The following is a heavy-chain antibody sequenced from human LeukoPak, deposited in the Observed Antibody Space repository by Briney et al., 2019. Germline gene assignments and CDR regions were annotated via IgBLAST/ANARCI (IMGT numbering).Heavy chain of an antibody. V-gene: IGHV1-18*01. D-gene: IGHD7-27*01. Sequence: GASVKVSCKASGYTFTSYGISWVRQAPGQGLEWMGWISAYNGNTNYAQKLQGRVTMTTDTSTSTAYMELRSLRSDDTAVYYCARVPDNWGVGDYFDYWGQGTLVTVSS. J-gene: IGHJ4*02. CDR1: GYTFTSYG. CDR3: ARVPDNWGVGDYFDY. CDR2: ISAYNGNT.